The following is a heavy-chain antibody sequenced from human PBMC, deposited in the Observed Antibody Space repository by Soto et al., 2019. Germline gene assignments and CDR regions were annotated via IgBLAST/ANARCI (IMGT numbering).Heavy chain of an antibody. CDR2: ISGSGGST. D-gene: IGHD6-6*01. J-gene: IGHJ6*03. CDR1: GFTFSSYA. V-gene: IGHV3-23*01. Sequence: PGGSLRLSCAASGFTFSSYAMSWVRQAPGKGLEWVSAISGSGGSTYYADSVKGRFTISRDNSKNTLYLQMNSLRAEDTAVYYCAKAGVSGSSSPYYYYYMDVWGKGTTVTVPS. CDR3: AKAGVSGSSSPYYYYYMDV.